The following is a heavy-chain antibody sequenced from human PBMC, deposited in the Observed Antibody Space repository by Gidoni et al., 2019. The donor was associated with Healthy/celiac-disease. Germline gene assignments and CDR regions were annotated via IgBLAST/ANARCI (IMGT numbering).Heavy chain of an antibody. V-gene: IGHV4-34*01. CDR3: ATALSSSSLRVGY. CDR2: INHSGST. J-gene: IGHJ4*02. D-gene: IGHD6-6*01. CDR1: GGSFSGYY. Sequence: QVQLQQWGAGLLKPSETLSLPCAVYGGSFSGYYWSWIRQPPGKGLEWIGEINHSGSTNYNPSLKSRVTISVDTSKNQFSLKLSSVTAADTAVYYCATALSSSSLRVGYWGQGTLVTVSS.